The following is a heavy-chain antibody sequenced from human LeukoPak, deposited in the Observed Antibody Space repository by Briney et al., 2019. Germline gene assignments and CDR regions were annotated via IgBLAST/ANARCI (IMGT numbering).Heavy chain of an antibody. D-gene: IGHD1-26*01. CDR3: ARGEKNYYYYYMDV. J-gene: IGHJ6*03. CDR2: INPNSGGT. Sequence: ASVKVSCKASGYTFTGYYMHWVRQAPGQGLEWMGWINPNSGGTNYAQKFQGRVTMTRDTSISTAYMELSRLRSDDTAVYYCARGEKNYYYYYMDVWGKGTTVTVSS. V-gene: IGHV1-2*02. CDR1: GYTFTGYY.